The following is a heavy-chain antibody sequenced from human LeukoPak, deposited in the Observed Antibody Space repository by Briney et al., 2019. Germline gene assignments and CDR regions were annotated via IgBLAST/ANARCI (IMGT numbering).Heavy chain of an antibody. D-gene: IGHD3-22*01. CDR3: AKTSFDSSGWYFDY. CDR1: GFTFTNYD. V-gene: IGHV3-23*01. Sequence: GGTLRLSCAASGFTFTNYDMSWVRQAPGKGLEWVSGISVSGTTTYYADSVEGRFTISRDNSKNTLYLEMNGLRADDTAIYHCAKTSFDSSGWYFDYWGQGTPVTVSS. J-gene: IGHJ4*02. CDR2: ISVSGTTT.